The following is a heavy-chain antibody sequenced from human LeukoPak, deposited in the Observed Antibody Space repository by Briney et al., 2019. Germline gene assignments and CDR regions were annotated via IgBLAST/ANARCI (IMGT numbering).Heavy chain of an antibody. CDR1: GFTFSSYG. J-gene: IGHJ4*02. CDR3: ANPGSGIQNF. CDR2: ISSSGGNT. D-gene: IGHD6-13*01. V-gene: IGHV3-23*01. Sequence: PGGSLRLSCSASGFTFSSYGMSWVRQAPGKGLEWVSAISSSGGNTYYADSVKGRFTISRDNSKNTVYLQMNSLRAEDTAVYYCANPGSGIQNFWGQGTRSPSPQ.